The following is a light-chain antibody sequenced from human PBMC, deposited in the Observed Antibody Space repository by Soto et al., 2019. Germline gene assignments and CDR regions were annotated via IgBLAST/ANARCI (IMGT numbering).Light chain of an antibody. CDR2: DVS. CDR3: CSYAGAFTYV. Sequence: QSALTQPRSVSGSPGHPVTISCTGTSSDVGGYSYVSWYQQHPGKAPKLMISDVSKRPSGVPDRFSGSKFGNTASLTISGLQAEDEADYYCCSYAGAFTYVFGSGTKVTVL. J-gene: IGLJ1*01. V-gene: IGLV2-11*01. CDR1: SSDVGGYSY.